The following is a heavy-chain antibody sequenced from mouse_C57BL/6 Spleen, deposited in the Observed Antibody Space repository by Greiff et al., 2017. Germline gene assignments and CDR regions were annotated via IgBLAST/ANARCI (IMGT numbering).Heavy chain of an antibody. Sequence: EVQLQQSGPELVKPGASVKISCKASGYTFTDYYMNWVKQSHGKSLEWIGDINPNNGGTSYNQKFKGKATLTVDKSSSTAYMELRSLTSEDSAVYYCADYGNYGYFDVWGTGTTVTVSS. D-gene: IGHD2-1*01. CDR2: INPNNGGT. V-gene: IGHV1-26*01. CDR1: GYTFTDYY. J-gene: IGHJ1*03. CDR3: ADYGNYGYFDV.